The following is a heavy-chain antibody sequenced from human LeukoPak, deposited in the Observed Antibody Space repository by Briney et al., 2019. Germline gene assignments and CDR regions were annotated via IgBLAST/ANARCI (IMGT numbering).Heavy chain of an antibody. Sequence: SETLPLTCTVSGGSISSGGYYWSWIRQHPGKGLEWIGYIYYSGSTYYNPSLKSRVTISVDTSKNQFSLKLSSVTAADTAVYYCARYLWCSGGSCSAAFDIWGQGTMVTVSS. V-gene: IGHV4-31*03. J-gene: IGHJ3*02. CDR1: GGSISSGGYY. CDR3: ARYLWCSGGSCSAAFDI. CDR2: IYYSGST. D-gene: IGHD2-15*01.